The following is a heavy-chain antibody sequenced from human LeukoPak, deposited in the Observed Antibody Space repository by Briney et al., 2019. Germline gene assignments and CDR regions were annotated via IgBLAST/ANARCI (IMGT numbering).Heavy chain of an antibody. V-gene: IGHV3-30*04. CDR1: GFTFSSYA. J-gene: IGHJ6*03. CDR3: ARSGEEYYYDSSGYYPYYYYMDV. D-gene: IGHD3-22*01. Sequence: PGGSLRLSCAASGFTFSSYAMHWVRQAPGKGLEWVAVISYDGSNKYYADSVKGRFTISRDNSKNTLYLQMNSLRAEDTAVYYCARSGEEYYYDSSGYYPYYYYMDVWGKGTTVTVSS. CDR2: ISYDGSNK.